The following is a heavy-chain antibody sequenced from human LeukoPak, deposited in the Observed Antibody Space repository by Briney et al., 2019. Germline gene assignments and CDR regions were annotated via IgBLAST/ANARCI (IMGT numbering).Heavy chain of an antibody. V-gene: IGHV4-4*02. J-gene: IGHJ3*02. CDR1: GGSISSSNW. D-gene: IGHD6-13*01. CDR2: IYHSGST. CDR3: ARDRRHQLGTPHDAFDI. Sequence: PSETLALTCAVSGGSISSSNWWSWVRQPPGKGLEWIGYIYHSGSTYYNPSLKSRVTISVDRSKNQFSLKLSSVTAADTAVYYCARDRRHQLGTPHDAFDIWGQGTMVTVSS.